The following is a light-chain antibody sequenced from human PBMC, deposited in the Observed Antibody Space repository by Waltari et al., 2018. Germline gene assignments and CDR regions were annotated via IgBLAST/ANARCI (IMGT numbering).Light chain of an antibody. CDR2: DVR. CDR1: RRYVGSYNF. CDR3: FSYRSTFPWV. Sequence: QSALTQPASMSGSPGQAITISCTGPRRYVGSYNFFSWYQQHPGKTPKLIIYDVRIRPLGVSNRFSGSKSGNTASLTISGLQAEDEADYYCFSYRSTFPWVFGGGTKVTVL. V-gene: IGLV2-14*03. J-gene: IGLJ3*02.